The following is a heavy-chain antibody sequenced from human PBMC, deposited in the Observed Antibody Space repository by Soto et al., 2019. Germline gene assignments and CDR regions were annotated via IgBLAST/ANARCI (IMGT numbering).Heavy chain of an antibody. J-gene: IGHJ6*02. D-gene: IGHD5-12*01. CDR3: ARLGGGYSVETVRGGMDV. CDR1: GYSFTSYW. CDR2: IDPSDSYT. Sequence: PGESLKISCKGSGYSFTSYWISWERHMPGKGLEWMGRIDPSDSYTNYSPSFQGHVTISADKSISTAYLQWSILKASDTAIYYCARLGGGYSVETVRGGMDVWGQGTTVTVCS. V-gene: IGHV5-10-1*01.